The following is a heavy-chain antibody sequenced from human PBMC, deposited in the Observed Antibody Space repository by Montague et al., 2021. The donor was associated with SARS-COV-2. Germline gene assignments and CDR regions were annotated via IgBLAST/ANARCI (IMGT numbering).Heavy chain of an antibody. CDR3: ARAARESTVLPQWYFDL. CDR2: IYYTGST. V-gene: IGHV4-31*03. CDR1: GGSISGGRYY. Sequence: TLSLTCTVSGGSISGGRYYWSWIRQHPGKGLEWIGYIYYTGSTYYNPSLKTRVAISVDTSKNQFSLKLSSVTAADTALYYCARAARESTVLPQWYFDLWGRGTLVAVSS. J-gene: IGHJ2*01. D-gene: IGHD4-17*01.